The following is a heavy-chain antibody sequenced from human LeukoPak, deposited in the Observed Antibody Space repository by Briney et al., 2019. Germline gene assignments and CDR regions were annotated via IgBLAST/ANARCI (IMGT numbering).Heavy chain of an antibody. CDR2: TYYRSKWFN. Sequence: SQTLSLTCAISGDSVSSNSLTWNWIRQSPSRGLEWLGRTYYRSKWFNDYAVSVRSRITINPDTSKNQFSLLLNSVTPEDTAAYYCATGSNWGLLYWGQGTLVTVSS. CDR1: GDSVSSNSLT. V-gene: IGHV6-1*01. J-gene: IGHJ4*02. D-gene: IGHD7-27*01. CDR3: ATGSNWGLLY.